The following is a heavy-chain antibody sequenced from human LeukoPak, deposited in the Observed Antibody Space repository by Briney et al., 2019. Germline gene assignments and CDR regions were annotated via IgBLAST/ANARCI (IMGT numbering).Heavy chain of an antibody. Sequence: SETLSLTCTVCGGSISSGSFYWSWIRQTAGKGLEWIGRIYPSGDSQYSPSFRSRATISLDTRNQFSLKLSSVTAADTAVYFCARGYDRNGYQSRGFDYWGQGALVNVSS. CDR2: IYPSGDS. D-gene: IGHD3-22*01. J-gene: IGHJ4*02. V-gene: IGHV4-61*02. CDR3: ARGYDRNGYQSRGFDY. CDR1: GGSISSGSFY.